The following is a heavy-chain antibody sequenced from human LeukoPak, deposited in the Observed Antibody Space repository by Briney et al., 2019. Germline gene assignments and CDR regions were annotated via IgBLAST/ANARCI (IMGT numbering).Heavy chain of an antibody. Sequence: PSETLSLTCTVSGDSISSSTYYWGWIRQPPGKGLEWIGRMYTSGNTNYNPSLKSRVTMSVDTSKNQFSLKLTSVTAADTAVYYCARGGLGNWNRGAFDIWGQGTMVTVSP. CDR1: GDSISSSTYY. J-gene: IGHJ3*02. CDR3: ARGGLGNWNRGAFDI. D-gene: IGHD1-1*01. V-gene: IGHV4-39*07. CDR2: MYTSGNT.